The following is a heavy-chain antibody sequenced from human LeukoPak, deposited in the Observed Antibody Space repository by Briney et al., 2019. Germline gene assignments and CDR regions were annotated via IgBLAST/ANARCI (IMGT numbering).Heavy chain of an antibody. J-gene: IGHJ4*02. V-gene: IGHV3-23*01. CDR1: GFTFSNYA. Sequence: GGSLRLSCAASGFTFSNYAMNWVRQAPGKGLEWVSGISGSGGSTDYADSVKGRFTISRDNSKNTQYLQMNSLRAEDTAIYYCAKDWNYVYWGQGTLVTVSS. CDR2: ISGSGGST. D-gene: IGHD1-7*01. CDR3: AKDWNYVY.